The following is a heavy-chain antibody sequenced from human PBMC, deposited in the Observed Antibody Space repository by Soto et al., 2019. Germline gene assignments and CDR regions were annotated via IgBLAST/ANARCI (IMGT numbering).Heavy chain of an antibody. V-gene: IGHV1-2*02. J-gene: IGHJ4*02. D-gene: IGHD3-10*01. CDR2: INPNSGGT. CDR1: GYTFTGYY. Sequence: ASVKVSCKASGYTFTGYYMHWVRQAPGQVLEWMGWINPNSGGTNYAQKFQGRVTMTRDTSISTAYMELSRLRSDDTAVYYCARTTLPRITMVRGVLDYWGQGTLVTVSA. CDR3: ARTTLPRITMVRGVLDY.